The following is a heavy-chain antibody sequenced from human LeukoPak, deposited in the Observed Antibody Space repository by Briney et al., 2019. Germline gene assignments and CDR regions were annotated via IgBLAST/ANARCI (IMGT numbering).Heavy chain of an antibody. V-gene: IGHV3-30*04. D-gene: IGHD4-11*01. J-gene: IGHJ4*02. CDR3: ARDAPTVTMYYFDY. Sequence: PGRSLRLSCAASGFTFSSYAMHWVRQAPGKGLEWVAVISYDGSNKYYADSVKGRFTIPRDNSKNTLYLQMNSLRAEDTAVYYCARDAPTVTMYYFDYWGQGTLVAVSS. CDR2: ISYDGSNK. CDR1: GFTFSSYA.